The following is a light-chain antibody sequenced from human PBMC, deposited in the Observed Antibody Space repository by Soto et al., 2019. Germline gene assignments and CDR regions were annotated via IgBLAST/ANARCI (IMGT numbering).Light chain of an antibody. V-gene: IGLV2-8*01. CDR1: SSDVGGHNF. CDR3: SSYTGIKNDVM. J-gene: IGLJ3*02. CDR2: EVT. Sequence: QSALTQPPSASGSPGQSVTISCTGSSSDVGGHNFVSWYQQSPGKAPRLIIYEVTKRPSGVPDRFSGSKSGITASLTVSGLQAEDEADYYCSSYTGIKNDVMFCGGTKLTVL.